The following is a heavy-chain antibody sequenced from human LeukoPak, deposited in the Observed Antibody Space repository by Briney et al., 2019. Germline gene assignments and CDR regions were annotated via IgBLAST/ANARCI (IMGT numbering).Heavy chain of an antibody. CDR1: GVIISSYA. D-gene: IGHD2/OR15-2a*01. CDR3: AKDRVSPGFNWFDP. V-gene: IGHV3-23*01. Sequence: GGSLRLSCAVSGVIISSYAMSWVRQAPGKGLEWVSAINGRGDNTYCADFVKGRFTISRHNSKSTVYLQTNSLRTEDTAVYYCAKDRVSPGFNWFDPWGQGTLVTVSS. CDR2: INGRGDNT. J-gene: IGHJ5*02.